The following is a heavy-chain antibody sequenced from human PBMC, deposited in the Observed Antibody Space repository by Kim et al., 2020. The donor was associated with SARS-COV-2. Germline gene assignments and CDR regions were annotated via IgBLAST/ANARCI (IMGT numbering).Heavy chain of an antibody. CDR2: YL. J-gene: IGHJ4*01. CDR3: ARDSSGWQDY. Sequence: YLYYADSVKGRFTIARDNAKNSMYLQMNSLGAEDTGVYYCARDSSGWQDYWGQGTLVTVSS. V-gene: IGHV3-21*01. D-gene: IGHD6-19*01.